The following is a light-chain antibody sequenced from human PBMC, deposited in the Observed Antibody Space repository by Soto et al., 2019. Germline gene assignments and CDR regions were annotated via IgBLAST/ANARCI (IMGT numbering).Light chain of an antibody. J-gene: IGLJ2*01. CDR2: DGS. CDR1: STNVGSSNF. V-gene: IGLV2-23*01. CDR3: CSYAGTNTWL. Sequence: QSVLTQPASVSGSPGQSITISCTGASTNVGSSNFVSWYQQYPGKAPRLVIYDGSKRPSGVSIRFSGSKSGNTASLTISGLQTEDDADYYCCSYAGTNTWLFGGGTKLTVL.